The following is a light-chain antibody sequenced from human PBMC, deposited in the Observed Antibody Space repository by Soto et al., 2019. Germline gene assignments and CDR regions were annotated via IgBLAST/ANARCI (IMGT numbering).Light chain of an antibody. CDR3: CSYAGSSTFVYV. V-gene: IGLV2-23*03. CDR2: EGS. J-gene: IGLJ1*01. Sequence: QSALTQPASVSGSPGQSITISCTGTSSDVGSYNLVSWYQQHPGKAPKLMIYEGSKRPSAVSNRFSGSKSGNTASLTISGLQDGDEADYYCCSYAGSSTFVYVFGTGTKLTVL. CDR1: SSDVGSYNL.